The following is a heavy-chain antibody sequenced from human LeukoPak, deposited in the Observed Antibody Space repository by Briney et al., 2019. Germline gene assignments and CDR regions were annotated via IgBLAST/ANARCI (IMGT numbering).Heavy chain of an antibody. CDR3: CRSSGSYHY. Sequence: PSETLSLTCTVSGGSISSSSYYWGWLRQPPGKGLEWIGSIYYSGSTYYNPSLKSRVTISVDTSKNQFALKLSSVTAADTAVYYCCRSSGSYHYWGQGTLVTVSS. CDR2: IYYSGST. V-gene: IGHV4-39*01. CDR1: GGSISSSSYY. J-gene: IGHJ4*02. D-gene: IGHD3-10*01.